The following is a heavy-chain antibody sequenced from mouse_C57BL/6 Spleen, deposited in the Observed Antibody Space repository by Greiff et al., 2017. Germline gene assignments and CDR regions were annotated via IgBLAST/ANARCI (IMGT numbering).Heavy chain of an antibody. Sequence: VQLQQSGAELVKPGASVKLSCKASGYTFTEYTIHWVKQRSGQGLEWIGWFYPGSGSIKYNEKFKDKATLTADKSSSTVYMELSRLTSEDSAVYYGARHEELDFYGSSYYSMDYWGQGTSVTVSS. V-gene: IGHV1-62-2*01. D-gene: IGHD1-1*01. CDR2: FYPGSGSI. CDR1: GYTFTEYT. CDR3: ARHEELDFYGSSYYSMDY. J-gene: IGHJ4*01.